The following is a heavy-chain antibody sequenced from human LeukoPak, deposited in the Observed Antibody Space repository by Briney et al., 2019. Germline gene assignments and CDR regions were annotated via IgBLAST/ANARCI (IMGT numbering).Heavy chain of an antibody. D-gene: IGHD2-2*01. V-gene: IGHV3-30*18. CDR1: GFTFTSYG. Sequence: QSGRSLRLSCAATGFTFTSYGMNWVRQAPGKGLEWMAAISYDGSNQFYADSVRGRFTISRDNSKNTLYLQMSSLRAEDTAVYYCAKGQGLYAPLRNYGMDVWGQGTTVTVSS. CDR3: AKGQGLYAPLRNYGMDV. CDR2: ISYDGSNQ. J-gene: IGHJ6*02.